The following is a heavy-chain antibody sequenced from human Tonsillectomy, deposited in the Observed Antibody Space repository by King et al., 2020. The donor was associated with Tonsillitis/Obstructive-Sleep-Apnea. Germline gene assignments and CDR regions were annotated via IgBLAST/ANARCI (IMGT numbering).Heavy chain of an antibody. CDR3: ARDTPFFVPFSAAYYMDV. D-gene: IGHD3-3*01. CDR1: GYTFTSYG. CDR2: FSAYNGNT. Sequence: VQLVESGAEVKKPGASVKVSCKASGYTFTSYGISWVRQAPGQGLEWMGWFSAYNGNTNYAQKLQGRVTMTTDTSTSTAYMELRSLRSDDTAVYYCARDTPFFVPFSAAYYMDVWGKGTTVTVSS. J-gene: IGHJ6*03. V-gene: IGHV1-18*01.